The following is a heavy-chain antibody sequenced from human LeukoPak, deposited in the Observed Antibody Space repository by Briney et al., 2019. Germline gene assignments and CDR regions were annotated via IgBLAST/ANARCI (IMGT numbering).Heavy chain of an antibody. J-gene: IGHJ4*02. CDR3: ARGTALSGTSDYLDS. CDR1: GYTFTSYD. D-gene: IGHD6-19*01. Sequence: GASVRVSCKASGYTFTSYDINWVRQAPGQGLEWTGWMNPNSLNTGYAQRFQGRITLTRNTSIGTAYMELRSLRSEDTAVYYCARGTALSGTSDYLDSWGQGTLVTVSS. CDR2: MNPNSLNT. V-gene: IGHV1-8*03.